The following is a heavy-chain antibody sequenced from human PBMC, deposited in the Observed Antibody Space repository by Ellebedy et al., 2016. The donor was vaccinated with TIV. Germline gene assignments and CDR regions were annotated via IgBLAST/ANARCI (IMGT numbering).Heavy chain of an antibody. J-gene: IGHJ5*02. CDR2: TNNDGSNT. CDR1: GFTFSNYW. V-gene: IGHV3-74*01. Sequence: GESLKISCAASGFTFSNYWMHWVRQVPGKGLVWVSRTNNDGSNTVYADSVKGRFTVSRDNAKNTLYLQMNSLRAEDTAVYYCARDKPHNWFDPWGQGTLVTVSS. CDR3: ARDKPHNWFDP.